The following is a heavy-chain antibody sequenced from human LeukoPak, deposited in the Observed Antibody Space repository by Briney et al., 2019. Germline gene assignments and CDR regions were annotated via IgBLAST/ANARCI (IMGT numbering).Heavy chain of an antibody. CDR1: GYTFTSYD. CDR2: MNPNSGNT. V-gene: IGHV1-8*01. Sequence: GASVKVSCKASGYTFTSYDINWVRQATGQGLEWMGWMNPNSGNTGFAQKFQGRVTMTRNSSISTAYMELRSLSSEDTAVYYCARAHLTYYYGSGTYYYLFGLDVWGPGTTVTVSS. D-gene: IGHD3-10*01. CDR3: ARAHLTYYYGSGTYYYLFGLDV. J-gene: IGHJ6*02.